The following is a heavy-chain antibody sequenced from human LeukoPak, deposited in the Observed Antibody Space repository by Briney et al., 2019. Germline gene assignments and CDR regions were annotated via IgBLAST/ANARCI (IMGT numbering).Heavy chain of an antibody. CDR1: GSTFSSYA. V-gene: IGHV3-23*01. D-gene: IGHD3-22*01. J-gene: IGHJ4*02. CDR3: AKDVNIRITMIVVVSPEFDY. Sequence: GGSLRLSCAASGSTFSSYAMSWVRQAPGKGLEWVSAISGSGGSTYYADSVKGRFTISRDNSKNTLYLQMNSLRAEDTAVYYCAKDVNIRITMIVVVSPEFDYWGQGTLVTVSS. CDR2: ISGSGGST.